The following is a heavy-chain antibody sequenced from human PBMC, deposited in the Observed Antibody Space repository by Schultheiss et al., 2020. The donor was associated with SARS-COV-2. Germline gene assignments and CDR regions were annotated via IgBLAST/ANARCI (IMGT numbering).Heavy chain of an antibody. CDR2: IRGSGGNT. Sequence: GGSLRLSCIVSGFTFNDYAMTWVRQAPGKGLEWVSVIRGSGGNTFYADSVKGRFIMTRDNSKNTLYLQMNSLRAEDTAVYYCAKDRPTPRYFDYWGQGTLVTVSS. V-gene: IGHV3-23*01. D-gene: IGHD2-15*01. J-gene: IGHJ4*02. CDR3: AKDRPTPRYFDY. CDR1: GFTFNDYA.